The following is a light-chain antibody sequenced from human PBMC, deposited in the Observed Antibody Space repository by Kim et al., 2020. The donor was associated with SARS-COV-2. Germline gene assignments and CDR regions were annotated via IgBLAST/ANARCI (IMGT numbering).Light chain of an antibody. J-gene: IGKJ1*01. CDR3: QQYGSSPPWT. V-gene: IGKV3-20*01. Sequence: PEERATLSCRASQRLTSSYLAWYQQKPGQAPRLLIYGASSRATGIPDRFSGSGSGTDFTLTISRLEPEDFAVYYCQQYGSSPPWTFGQGTKVDIK. CDR2: GAS. CDR1: QRLTSSY.